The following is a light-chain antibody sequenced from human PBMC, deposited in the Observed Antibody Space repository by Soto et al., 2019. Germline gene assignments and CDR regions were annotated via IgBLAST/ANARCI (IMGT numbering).Light chain of an antibody. Sequence: QSALAQPASVSGSPGQKISISCTGTSSDVGGYNAVSWYQHHPGKAPKLIIYEVTHRPAGVSGRFSASKPGNTASLTITGLQAEDEADYYCNSFRVNRLYVFGTGTKVTVL. CDR3: NSFRVNRLYV. V-gene: IGLV2-14*01. CDR2: EVT. CDR1: SSDVGGYNA. J-gene: IGLJ1*01.